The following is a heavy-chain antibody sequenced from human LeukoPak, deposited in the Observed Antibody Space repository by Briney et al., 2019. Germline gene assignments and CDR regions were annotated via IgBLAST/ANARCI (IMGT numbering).Heavy chain of an antibody. CDR1: GFSFSDYE. CDR2: IDISGNII. V-gene: IGHV3-48*03. CDR3: AELGITMIGGV. D-gene: IGHD3-10*02. Sequence: GGSLRLSCVASGFSFSDYEMNWVRQAPGKGLEWLSHIDISGNIIHYADSVEGRFTISRDNAKNSLYLQMNSLRAEDTAVYYCAELGITMIGGVWGKGTTVTISS. J-gene: IGHJ6*04.